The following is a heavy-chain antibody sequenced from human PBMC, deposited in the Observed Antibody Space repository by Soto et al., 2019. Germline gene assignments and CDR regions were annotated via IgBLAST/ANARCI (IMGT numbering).Heavy chain of an antibody. Sequence: EVQLLESGGDLVQPGGSLRLSCAVSGFTFSAYSMSWVRQAPGKGLEWVSSITSRSDYIYYADSLKGRFTISRDNAKNSLYLQMHSLRAEDTAFYYCARVDGYTYPNDYWGQGTLVTVSS. CDR2: ITSRSDYI. V-gene: IGHV3-21*01. CDR1: GFTFSAYS. J-gene: IGHJ4*02. D-gene: IGHD5-12*01. CDR3: ARVDGYTYPNDY.